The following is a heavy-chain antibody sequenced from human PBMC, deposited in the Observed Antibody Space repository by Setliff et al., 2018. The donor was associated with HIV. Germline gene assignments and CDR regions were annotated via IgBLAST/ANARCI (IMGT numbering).Heavy chain of an antibody. CDR1: GVSISGHF. Sequence: LSLICFVSGVSISGHFWGWIRQPPGKGLEWIGYIYPSGTTEYNPSLDSRVTISVDTSRDQFFLNLRSVTAADTALYFCARLIHTGLLYFDYWGLGMLVTVSS. D-gene: IGHD2-8*02. CDR2: IYPSGTT. CDR3: ARLIHTGLLYFDY. V-gene: IGHV4-4*09. J-gene: IGHJ4*02.